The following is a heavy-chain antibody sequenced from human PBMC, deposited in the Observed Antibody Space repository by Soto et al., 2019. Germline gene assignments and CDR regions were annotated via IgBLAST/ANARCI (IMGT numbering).Heavy chain of an antibody. J-gene: IGHJ6*02. V-gene: IGHV1-46*01. CDR2: VNPSGGHT. Sequence: GASVKVSCKASGGTFTDYYIHWVRQAPGQGLEWMGSVNPSGGHTTYAQHFLGRVTMTRDTSTSTLYMELTSLTSDDTAIYYCATRGHDVVVTAALDVWGQGTTVTVSS. CDR1: GGTFTDYY. CDR3: ATRGHDVVVTAALDV. D-gene: IGHD2-21*02.